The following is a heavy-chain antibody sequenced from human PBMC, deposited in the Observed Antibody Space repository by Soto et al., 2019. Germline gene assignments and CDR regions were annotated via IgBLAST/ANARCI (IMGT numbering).Heavy chain of an antibody. V-gene: IGHV3-23*01. CDR1: GFTFSNFP. Sequence: GGSLRLSCAASGFTFSNFPMTWVRQAPGKGLEWVSAISGSADRISNTDSVKGRFTISRDNSKNTLYLQMNSLRAEDTAVYYCAKEATYYDFWSGYGMDVWGQGTTVTVSS. D-gene: IGHD3-3*01. CDR3: AKEATYYDFWSGYGMDV. J-gene: IGHJ6*02. CDR2: ISGSADRI.